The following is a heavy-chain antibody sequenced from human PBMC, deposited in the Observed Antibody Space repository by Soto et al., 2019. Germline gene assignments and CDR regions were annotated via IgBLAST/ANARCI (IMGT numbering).Heavy chain of an antibody. Sequence: SETLSLTCTVSGGSINGGDYHWTWIRQTPGKGLEWIGAIYYSGSTYYNPSLKSRIRISVDTSKNQLSLKLSSVTAADTAVYYCDRDYRSPSGGMDVWGQGTTVSVSS. D-gene: IGHD3-16*02. V-gene: IGHV4-30-4*01. CDR3: DRDYRSPSGGMDV. CDR1: GGSINGGDYH. CDR2: IYYSGST. J-gene: IGHJ6*02.